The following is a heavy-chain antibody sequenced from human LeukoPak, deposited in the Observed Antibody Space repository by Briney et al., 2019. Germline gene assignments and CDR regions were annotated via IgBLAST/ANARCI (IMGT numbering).Heavy chain of an antibody. CDR1: GGSISSYY. CDR3: ARETGYSSSWRPLYYYGMDV. D-gene: IGHD6-13*01. J-gene: IGHJ6*02. V-gene: IGHV4-59*01. Sequence: SETLSLTCSVSGGSISSYYWSWIRQPPGKGLEWIGYIYYSGSTNYNPSLKSRVTISVDTSKNQFSLKLSSVTAADTAVYYCARETGYSSSWRPLYYYGMDVWGQGTTVTVSS. CDR2: IYYSGST.